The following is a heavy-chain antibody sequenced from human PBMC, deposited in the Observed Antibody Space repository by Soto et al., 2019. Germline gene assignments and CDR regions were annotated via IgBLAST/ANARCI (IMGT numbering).Heavy chain of an antibody. CDR2: IYFSGST. Sequence: SETLSLTCTVPGGSISSSGYYWSWVRQHPGKGLEWIGYIYFSGSTYYNPSLKSRLTISVDTSKNQFSLKLSSVTAADTAVYYCARVRNSGSYYFDYWGQGTLVTVSS. CDR1: GGSISSSGYY. CDR3: ARVRNSGSYYFDY. J-gene: IGHJ4*02. D-gene: IGHD1-26*01. V-gene: IGHV4-31*03.